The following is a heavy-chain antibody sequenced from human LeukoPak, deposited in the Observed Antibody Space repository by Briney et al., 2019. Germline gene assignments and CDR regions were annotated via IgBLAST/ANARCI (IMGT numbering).Heavy chain of an antibody. CDR3: ARQKGYSRYDY. D-gene: IGHD5-18*01. CDR2: IYYSGST. CDR1: GGSISSYY. V-gene: IGHV4-59*01. J-gene: IGHJ4*02. Sequence: PSETLSLTCTVSGGSISSYYWSWIRQPPGKGLEWIGYIYYSGSTNYNPSLKSRVTISVDTSKNQFSLKLSSVTAADTAVYYCARQKGYSRYDYWGQGTLVTVSS.